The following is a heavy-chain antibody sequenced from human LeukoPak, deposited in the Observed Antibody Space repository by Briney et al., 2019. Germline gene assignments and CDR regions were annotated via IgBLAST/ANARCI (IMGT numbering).Heavy chain of an antibody. CDR1: GFTVSSNY. D-gene: IGHD1-26*01. J-gene: IGHJ5*02. CDR3: ARVEGGSYYNNWFDP. CDR2: IYSGGST. Sequence: GGSLRLSCAASGFTVSSNYMSWVRQAPGKGLEWVSVIYSGGSTYYADSVKGRFTISRDNSKNTLYLQMNSLRAEDTAVYYCARVEGGSYYNNWFDPWGQGTLVTVSS. V-gene: IGHV3-53*01.